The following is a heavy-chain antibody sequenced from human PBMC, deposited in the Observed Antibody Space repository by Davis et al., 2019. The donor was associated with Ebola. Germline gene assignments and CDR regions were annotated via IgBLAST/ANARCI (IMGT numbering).Heavy chain of an antibody. V-gene: IGHV1-8*02. D-gene: IGHD3-9*01. CDR1: GYTFTGYY. Sequence: ASVKVSCKASGYTFTGYYMYWVRQAPGQGLEWMGWINPNSGNTAYAQKFQGRVTMTRNTSISTAYMELSSLRSEDTAVYYCARGSRLTGYYGGFDYWGQGTLVTVSS. CDR2: INPNSGNT. CDR3: ARGSRLTGYYGGFDY. J-gene: IGHJ4*02.